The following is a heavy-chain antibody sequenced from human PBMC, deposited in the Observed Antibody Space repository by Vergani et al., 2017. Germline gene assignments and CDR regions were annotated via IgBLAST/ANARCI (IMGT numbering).Heavy chain of an antibody. CDR1: GRSFSGHY. J-gene: IGHJ4*02. CDR3: TRGPDYSKEGY. D-gene: IGHD4-11*01. Sequence: QVRLQQWGAGLVKPSETLSLTCQVYGRSFSGHYWSWVRQAPAKGLEWLGVINHSGRALYNASIQSRVTMAIDTSKSQFSLTLTSVTAADTATYDCTRGPDYSKEGYGGKGTQVTVSS. CDR2: INHSGRA. V-gene: IGHV4-34*02.